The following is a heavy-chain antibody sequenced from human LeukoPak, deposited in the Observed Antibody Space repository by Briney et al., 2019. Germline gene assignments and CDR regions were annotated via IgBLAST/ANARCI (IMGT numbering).Heavy chain of an antibody. J-gene: IGHJ3*02. D-gene: IGHD1-26*01. V-gene: IGHV3-23*01. CDR3: ARDREDQTIYAFDM. CDR1: GFTFSTYV. Sequence: PGGSLRLSCAASGFTFSTYVMNWVRQAPGKGLEWVSDISGSGGSTYHADSVKGRFTISRDNSKNTLYLQMNNLRAEDTALYYCARDREDQTIYAFDMWGQGTMVTVSS. CDR2: ISGSGGST.